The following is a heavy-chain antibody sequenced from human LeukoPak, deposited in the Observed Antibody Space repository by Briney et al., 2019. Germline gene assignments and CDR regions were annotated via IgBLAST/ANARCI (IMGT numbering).Heavy chain of an antibody. CDR1: GYSFTSYW. Sequence: GESLKISCKGSGYSFTSYWIGWVRQMPGKGLEWMGIIYPGDSDTRYSPSFQGQVTIPADKSISTAYLQWSSLKASDTAMYYCARQYYAYYDSSGYYIDYWGQGTLVTVSS. J-gene: IGHJ4*02. CDR3: ARQYYAYYDSSGYYIDY. CDR2: IYPGDSDT. V-gene: IGHV5-51*01. D-gene: IGHD3-22*01.